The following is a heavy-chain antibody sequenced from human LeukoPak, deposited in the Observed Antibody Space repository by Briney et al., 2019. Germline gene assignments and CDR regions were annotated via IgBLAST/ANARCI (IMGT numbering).Heavy chain of an antibody. CDR1: GYTFTSYD. V-gene: IGHV1-8*01. J-gene: IGHJ4*02. CDR2: MNPNSGNT. Sequence: ASVKVSCKASGYTFTSYDINWVRQATGQGLEWMGWMNPNSGNTGYAQKFQGRVTMTRNTSISTACMELSSLRSEDTAVYYCARGLPIYCSGGSCYFSYYFDYWGQGTLVTVSS. D-gene: IGHD2-15*01. CDR3: ARGLPIYCSGGSCYFSYYFDY.